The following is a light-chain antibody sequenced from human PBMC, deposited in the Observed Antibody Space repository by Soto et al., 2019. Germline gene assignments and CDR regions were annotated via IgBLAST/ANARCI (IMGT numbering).Light chain of an antibody. V-gene: IGKV3-15*01. CDR2: AAS. CDR3: QQYSNWLSWT. J-gene: IGKJ1*01. CDR1: RSINGN. Sequence: EIVMTQSPATLSVSPGERATLSCRASRSINGNLAWYQQKPAQAPRLLIYAASTRATGIPARFSGSGSGREFTLTINSLQSEDFAVYYCQQYSNWLSWTFGQGTKVEVK.